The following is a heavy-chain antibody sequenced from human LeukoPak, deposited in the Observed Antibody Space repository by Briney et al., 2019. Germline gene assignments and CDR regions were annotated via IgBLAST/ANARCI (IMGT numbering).Heavy chain of an antibody. J-gene: IGHJ6*03. CDR1: GRALSTHY. CDR2: IYYSGST. D-gene: IGHD3-3*02. Sequence: SETLSLTCTVSGRALSTHYWSWIRQPPGKGLEWIGYIYYSGSTNYNPSLKSRVTISVDTSKNQFSLKLSSVTAADTAVYYCARTFLGYYFYMDVWGKGTTVTVSS. V-gene: IGHV4-59*11. CDR3: ARTFLGYYFYMDV.